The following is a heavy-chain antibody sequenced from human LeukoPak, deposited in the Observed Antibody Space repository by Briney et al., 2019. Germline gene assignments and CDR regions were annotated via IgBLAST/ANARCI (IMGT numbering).Heavy chain of an antibody. CDR3: ARESGYCSGGSCYFDY. J-gene: IGHJ4*02. V-gene: IGHV3-7*03. D-gene: IGHD2-15*01. Sequence: GGSLRLSCAASGFTFSSYSMNWVRQAPGGGLEWVANIKQDENEQDYVDSVRGRFTISRDNAKNSLYLQMNSLRAEDTALYYCARESGYCSGGSCYFDYWGQGTLVTVSS. CDR1: GFTFSSYS. CDR2: IKQDENEQ.